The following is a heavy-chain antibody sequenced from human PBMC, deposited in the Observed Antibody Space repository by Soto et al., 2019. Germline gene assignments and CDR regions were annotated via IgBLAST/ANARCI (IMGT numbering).Heavy chain of an antibody. CDR3: ARDSLVVVPAASGYFDY. CDR2: IWYDGSNK. J-gene: IGHJ4*02. CDR1: GFTFSSYG. Sequence: QVQLVESGGGVVQPGRSLRLSCAASGFTFSSYGMHWVRQAPGKGLEWVAVIWYDGSNKYYADSVKGRFTISRDNSKNTLYLQMNRLRAEDTAVYYCARDSLVVVPAASGYFDYWGQGTLVTVSS. V-gene: IGHV3-33*01. D-gene: IGHD2-2*01.